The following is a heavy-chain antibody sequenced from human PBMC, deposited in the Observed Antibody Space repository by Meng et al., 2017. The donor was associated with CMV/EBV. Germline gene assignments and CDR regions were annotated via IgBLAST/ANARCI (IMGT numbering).Heavy chain of an antibody. CDR1: GYTFTGYY. D-gene: IGHD1-26*01. V-gene: IGHV1-2*02. CDR2: INPNSGGT. CDR3: ARGNTINSGSYFYYFDY. J-gene: IGHJ4*02. Sequence: ASVKVSCKASGYTFTGYYMHWVRQAPGQGLEWMGWINPNSGGTNYAQKFQGRVTMTRDTSISTAYMELSRLRSDDTAVYYCARGNTINSGSYFYYFDYWGQGTPVTAPQ.